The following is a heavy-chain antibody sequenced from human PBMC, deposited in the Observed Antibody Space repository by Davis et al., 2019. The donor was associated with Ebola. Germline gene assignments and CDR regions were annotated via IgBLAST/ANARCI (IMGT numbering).Heavy chain of an antibody. CDR2: IIPILGLA. CDR3: ATDDRITIWEGWFDP. V-gene: IGHV1-69*04. Sequence: SVKVSCKASGGTFSSYAISWVRQAPGQGLEWMGRIIPILGLANYAQKFQGRVTITADKSTSTAYMELSSLRSEDTAVYYCATDDRITIWEGWFDPWGQGTLVTVSS. D-gene: IGHD3-3*01. J-gene: IGHJ5*02. CDR1: GGTFSSYA.